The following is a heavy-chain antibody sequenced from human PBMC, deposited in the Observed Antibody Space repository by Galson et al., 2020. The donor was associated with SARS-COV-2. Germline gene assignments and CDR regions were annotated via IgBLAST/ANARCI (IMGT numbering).Heavy chain of an antibody. CDR2: IWSDGSYK. D-gene: IGHD2-15*01. Sequence: GGSLRLSCAASGFTFSSYGMHWVRQAPGKGLEWVAVIWSDGSYKYDADFVKGRFTISRDNSKNTLSLQMNSLRAEDTALYYCARDSSMVAHGVDYWGQGTLVTVSS. J-gene: IGHJ4*02. CDR1: GFTFSSYG. V-gene: IGHV3-33*01. CDR3: ARDSSMVAHGVDY.